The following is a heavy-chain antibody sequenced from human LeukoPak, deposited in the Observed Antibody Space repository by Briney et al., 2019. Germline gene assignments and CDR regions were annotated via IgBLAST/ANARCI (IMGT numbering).Heavy chain of an antibody. Sequence: PSETLSLTCTVSGGSISSGGYYWSWIRQHPGKGLEWIGYIHYSGSTYYNPSLKSRVTISVDTSKNQFSLKLSSVTAADTAVYYCAREGNYDSSGYIDYWGQGTLVTVSS. CDR1: GGSISSGGYY. D-gene: IGHD3-22*01. J-gene: IGHJ4*02. CDR3: AREGNYDSSGYIDY. V-gene: IGHV4-31*03. CDR2: IHYSGST.